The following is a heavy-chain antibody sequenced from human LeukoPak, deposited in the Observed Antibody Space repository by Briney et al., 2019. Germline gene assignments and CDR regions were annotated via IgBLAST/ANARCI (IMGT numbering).Heavy chain of an antibody. CDR1: RYTLTELS. V-gene: IGHV1-24*01. Sequence: ASVKVSCKVSRYTLTELSMHWVRQAPGKGLEWMGGFDPEDGETIYAQKFQGRVTMTEDTSTDTAYMELSSLRSEDTAVYYCATYLVGGSLAAFDIWGQGTMVTVSS. J-gene: IGHJ3*02. CDR3: ATYLVGGSLAAFDI. D-gene: IGHD1-26*01. CDR2: FDPEDGET.